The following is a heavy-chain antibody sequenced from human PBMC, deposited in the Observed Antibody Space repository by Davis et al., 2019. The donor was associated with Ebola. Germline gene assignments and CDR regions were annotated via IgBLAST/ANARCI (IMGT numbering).Heavy chain of an antibody. J-gene: IGHJ4*02. D-gene: IGHD3-3*01. V-gene: IGHV4-59*11. CDR3: ARFGFGAF. Sequence: PSETLSLTCTVSGVSISTHYWNWIRQPPGKGLEWIGIIYDSGRTNYNPSLKSRVTISGDTSKNQFFLKLTSVTAADTAVYYCARFGFGAFWGQGILVTVSS. CDR1: GVSISTHY. CDR2: IYDSGRT.